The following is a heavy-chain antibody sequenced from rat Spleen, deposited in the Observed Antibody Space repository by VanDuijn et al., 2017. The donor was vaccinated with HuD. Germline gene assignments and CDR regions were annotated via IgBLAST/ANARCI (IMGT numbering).Heavy chain of an antibody. Sequence: EVQLVESGGGLVQPGRSLKLSCAASGFTFSNYYMAWVRQAPTKGLEWVAYISTGGGGYYRDSVKGRFTIYRDDAESTLYLQMDSLRSEDTATYYCTTGVYPGNFDYWGQGVMVTVSS. CDR3: TTGVYPGNFDY. V-gene: IGHV5-27*01. D-gene: IGHD1-4*01. CDR1: GFTFSNYY. J-gene: IGHJ2*01. CDR2: ISTGGGG.